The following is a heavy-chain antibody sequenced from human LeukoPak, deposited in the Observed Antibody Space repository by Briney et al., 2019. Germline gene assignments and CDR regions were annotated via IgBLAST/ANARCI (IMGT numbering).Heavy chain of an antibody. CDR2: INGGGNT. Sequence: PGGSLRLSCAASGFTFSGYAMNWVRQVPGKGLEWVSSINGGGNTFYADSVKGRFAISRDNAKNSLYLQMNGLRAEDTAVYYCARDPAEADCWGQGTLVTVSS. CDR3: ARDPAEADC. J-gene: IGHJ4*02. CDR1: GFTFSGYA. V-gene: IGHV3-21*06.